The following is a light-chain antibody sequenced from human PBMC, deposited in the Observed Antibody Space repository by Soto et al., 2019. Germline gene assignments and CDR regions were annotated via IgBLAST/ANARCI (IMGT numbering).Light chain of an antibody. CDR1: QTISSW. J-gene: IGKJ1*01. CDR2: MAS. V-gene: IGKV1-5*03. Sequence: IQMTQYPSTLSGSVGDRVTITCRASQTISSWLAWYQQKPGKAPKLLIYMASTLKSGVPSRFSGSGSGTEFTLTISSLQPDDVATYYCQHYNSYSEAFGQGTKVDI. CDR3: QHYNSYSEA.